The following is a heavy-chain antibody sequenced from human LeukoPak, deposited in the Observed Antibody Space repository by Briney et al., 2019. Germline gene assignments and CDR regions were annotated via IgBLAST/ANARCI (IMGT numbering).Heavy chain of an antibody. CDR3: AKDQDGVVVVLLKDAFDI. D-gene: IGHD2-2*01. V-gene: IGHV3-23*01. CDR1: GFTFSSYA. J-gene: IGHJ3*02. Sequence: GGSLRLSCAASGFTFSSYAMSWVRQAPGKGLEWVSAISGSGGSTYYADSVKGRFTISRDNSKNTLYLQMNSLRVEDTAVYYCAKDQDGVVVVLLKDAFDIWGQGTMDTVSS. CDR2: ISGSGGST.